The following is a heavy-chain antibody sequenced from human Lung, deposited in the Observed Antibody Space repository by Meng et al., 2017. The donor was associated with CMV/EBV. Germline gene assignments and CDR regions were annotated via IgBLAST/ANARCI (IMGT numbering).Heavy chain of an antibody. D-gene: IGHD1-7*01. V-gene: IGHV4-34*01. CDR2: IDDTGRT. Sequence: SQTLSLTCAVYGGSFSGSYWHWIRQPPGMSLEWIGEIDDTGRTKYSPSLNSRVTMLLDTSKKQFSLKLSSVTAADTAVYYCARLTGTVYVHWFDSWGQGTXVTVDS. CDR1: GGSFSGSY. CDR3: ARLTGTVYVHWFDS. J-gene: IGHJ5*01.